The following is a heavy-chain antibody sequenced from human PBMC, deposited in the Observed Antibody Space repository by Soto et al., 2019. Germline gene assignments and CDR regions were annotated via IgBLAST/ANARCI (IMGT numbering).Heavy chain of an antibody. Sequence: SETLSLTCTVSGGSISSYYWSWIRQPPGKGLEWIGYIYYSGSTNYNPSLKSRVTISVDTSKNQFSLKLSSVTAADTAVYYCARDMHAGFTHYLDPWGQGTLVTVSS. D-gene: IGHD1-26*01. CDR2: IYYSGST. V-gene: IGHV4-59*01. CDR3: ARDMHAGFTHYLDP. J-gene: IGHJ5*02. CDR1: GGSISSYY.